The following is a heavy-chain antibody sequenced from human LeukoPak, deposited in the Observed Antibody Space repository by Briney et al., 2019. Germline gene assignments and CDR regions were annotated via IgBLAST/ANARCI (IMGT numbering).Heavy chain of an antibody. CDR2: ISYDGSNK. CDR1: GFTFSSYG. J-gene: IGHJ5*02. V-gene: IGHV3-30*19. CDR3: ARGQQLVPFDP. Sequence: GGSLRLSCAASGFTFSSYGMHWVRQAPGKGLEWVAVISYDGSNKYYADSVKGRFTISRDNSKNTLYLQMNSLRAEDTAVYYCARGQQLVPFDPWGQGTLVTVSS. D-gene: IGHD6-13*01.